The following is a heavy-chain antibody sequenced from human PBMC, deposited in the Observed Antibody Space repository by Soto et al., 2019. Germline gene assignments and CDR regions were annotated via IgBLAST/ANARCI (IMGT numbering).Heavy chain of an antibody. CDR2: INPNSGGT. CDR1: GYTFTGYY. V-gene: IGHV1-2*02. J-gene: IGHJ4*02. D-gene: IGHD2-2*01. Sequence: ASVKVSCKASGYTFTGYYMHWVRQAPGQGLEWMGWINPNSGGTNYAQKFQGRVTMTRDTSISTAYMELSRLRSDDTAVYYCARGYCSSTSCYPPDYWGRGTLVTVSS. CDR3: ARGYCSSTSCYPPDY.